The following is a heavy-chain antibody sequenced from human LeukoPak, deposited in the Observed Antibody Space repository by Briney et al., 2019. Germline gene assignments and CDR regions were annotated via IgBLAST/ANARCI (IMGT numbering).Heavy chain of an antibody. D-gene: IGHD2-15*01. J-gene: IGHJ5*02. CDR3: ARDEHCSGGSCYSSNWFDP. V-gene: IGHV1-2*02. CDR1: TYSFTDYY. Sequence: ASVKVSCKASTYSFTDYYMHWVRQAPGQGLEWMGWINPNSGGTNYAQKFQGRVTMTRDTSISTAYMKLSRLRSDDTAVYYCARDEHCSGGSCYSSNWFDPWGQGTLVTVSS. CDR2: INPNSGGT.